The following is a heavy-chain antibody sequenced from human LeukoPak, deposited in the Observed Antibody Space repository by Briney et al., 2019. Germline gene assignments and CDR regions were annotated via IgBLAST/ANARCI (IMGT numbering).Heavy chain of an antibody. D-gene: IGHD5-12*01. V-gene: IGHV3-15*01. Sequence: GGSLRLSCAASGFTFSNAWMSWVRQAPGKGLEWVGRIKSETDGGTTDYAAPVKDRFTFSRDDSKNTLYLQMNNLQTEDPAVYYCTASLSGYDFLFDYWGQGTLVTVSS. CDR2: IKSETDGGTT. CDR3: TASLSGYDFLFDY. J-gene: IGHJ4*02. CDR1: GFTFSNAW.